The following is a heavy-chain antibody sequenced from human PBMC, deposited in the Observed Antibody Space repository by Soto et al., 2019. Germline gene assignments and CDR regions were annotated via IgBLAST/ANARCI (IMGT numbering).Heavy chain of an antibody. CDR3: ARRGSGSHYDY. V-gene: IGHV3-23*01. CDR1: GFTFSSYA. CDR2: ISGSGGST. J-gene: IGHJ4*02. D-gene: IGHD1-26*01. Sequence: EVQLLESGGGLVQPGGSLRLSCAASGFTFSSYAMRWVRQAPGKGLEWVSSISGSGGSTYYADSVKGRFTISRDNYKNTLYLNRNSLRDEDTAVYYWARRGSGSHYDYWGQGTLVTVSS.